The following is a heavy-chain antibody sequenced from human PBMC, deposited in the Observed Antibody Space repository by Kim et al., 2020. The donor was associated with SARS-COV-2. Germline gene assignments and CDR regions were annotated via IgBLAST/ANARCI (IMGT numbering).Heavy chain of an antibody. CDR2: IKQDGSEK. Sequence: GGSLRLSCAASGFTFSSYWMSWVRQAPGKGLEWVADIKQDGSEKYYVDSVKGRFTISRDNAKNSLYLQMNSLRAEDTAVYYCARVYKKAILGVVYEGEDLDYWGQGTLVTVSS. CDR3: ARVYKKAILGVVYEGEDLDY. D-gene: IGHD3-3*01. J-gene: IGHJ4*02. CDR1: GFTFSSYW. V-gene: IGHV3-7*01.